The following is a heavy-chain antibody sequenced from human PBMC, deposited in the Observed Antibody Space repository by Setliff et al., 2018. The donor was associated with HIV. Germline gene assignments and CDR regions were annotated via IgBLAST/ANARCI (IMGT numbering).Heavy chain of an antibody. Sequence: SETLSLTCTVSGDSISSSSYYWGWLRQPPGKGLECIGNIYYSGGTDYNPSLKSRLTISLDTSKNQFSLKLTSVTAADTAIYYCARRPVLHNSGSVFDKWGQGTLVTVSS. J-gene: IGHJ4*02. CDR1: GDSISSSSYY. CDR3: ARRPVLHNSGSVFDK. V-gene: IGHV4-39*01. CDR2: IYYSGGT. D-gene: IGHD6-25*01.